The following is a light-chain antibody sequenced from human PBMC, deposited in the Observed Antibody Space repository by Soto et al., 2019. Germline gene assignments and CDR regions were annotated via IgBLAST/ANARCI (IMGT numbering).Light chain of an antibody. CDR3: QSYDSSLS. CDR1: SSNIGAGYD. V-gene: IGLV1-40*01. Sequence: QSVLTQPPSVSGAPGQWVTISCTGSSSNIGAGYDVHWYQQLPGTAPKLLIYGNSNRPSGVPDRFSGSKSGTSASLAITGLQAEDEADYYCQSYDSSLSFGGGTKVTVL. J-gene: IGLJ2*01. CDR2: GNS.